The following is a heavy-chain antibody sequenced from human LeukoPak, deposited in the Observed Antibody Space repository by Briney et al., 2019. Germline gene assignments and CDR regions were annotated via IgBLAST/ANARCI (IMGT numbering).Heavy chain of an antibody. V-gene: IGHV3-7*01. Sequence: PGGSLRLSCVASGFTFSNYWMSWVRQAPGKGLEWVANIKQDGSEKYYVDSVKGRFTISRDNAMNSLFLQMNSLRAEDTAVYYCARNFDGYLEYWGQGTLVTVSS. CDR3: ARNFDGYLEY. CDR2: IKQDGSEK. CDR1: GFTFSNYW. J-gene: IGHJ4*02.